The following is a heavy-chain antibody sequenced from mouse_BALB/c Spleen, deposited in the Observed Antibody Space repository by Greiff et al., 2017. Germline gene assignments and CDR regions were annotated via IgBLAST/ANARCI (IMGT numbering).Heavy chain of an antibody. CDR1: GFTFSSFG. J-gene: IGHJ1*01. D-gene: IGHD1-1*01. CDR3: ARLGSSYWYFDV. CDR2: ISSGSSTI. V-gene: IGHV5-17*02. Sequence: DVKLVESGGGLVQPGGSRKLSCAASGFTFSSFGMHWVRQAPEKGLEWVAYISSGSSTIYYADTVKGRFTISRDNPKNTLFLQMTSLRSEDTAMYYCARLGSSYWYFDVWGAGTTVTVSS.